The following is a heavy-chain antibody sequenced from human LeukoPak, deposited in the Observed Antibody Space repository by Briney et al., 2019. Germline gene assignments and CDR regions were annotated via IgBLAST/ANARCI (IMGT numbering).Heavy chain of an antibody. V-gene: IGHV1-2*02. Sequence: ASVKVSCKASGHTFTGYYMHWVRQAPGQGLEWMGWINANSGDTNYAQKFQGRVTMTRDTSTSTVYMELSSLRSEDTAVYYCTRGPSITMVRGGQWYYYMDVWGKGTTVTISS. J-gene: IGHJ6*03. D-gene: IGHD3-10*01. CDR3: TRGPSITMVRGGQWYYYMDV. CDR1: GHTFTGYY. CDR2: INANSGDT.